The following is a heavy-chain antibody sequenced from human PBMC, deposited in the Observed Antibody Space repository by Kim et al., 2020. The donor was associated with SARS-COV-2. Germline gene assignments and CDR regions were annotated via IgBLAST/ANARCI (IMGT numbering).Heavy chain of an antibody. V-gene: IGHV4-59*01. Sequence: SETLSLTCTVSGGSISSYYWSWIRQPPGKGLEWIGYIYYSGSTNYNPSLKSRVTISVDTSKNQFSLKLSSVTAADTAVYYCARGSPSKLPLLYSYGVTPFDYWGQGTLVTVSS. CDR1: GGSISSYY. CDR3: ARGSPSKLPLLYSYGVTPFDY. J-gene: IGHJ4*02. CDR2: IYYSGST. D-gene: IGHD5-18*01.